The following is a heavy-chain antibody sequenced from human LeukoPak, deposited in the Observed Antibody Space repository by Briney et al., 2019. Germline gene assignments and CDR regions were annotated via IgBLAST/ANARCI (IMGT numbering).Heavy chain of an antibody. D-gene: IGHD6-19*01. V-gene: IGHV4-59*01. Sequence: PSETLSLXCTVSGGSFSNYCWNWMRQSPGKGLESIGYTCDSANTYYNPSLKSRVTISVDTSKNQFSLKLTSTTAADTAVYYCARWHDSGRYFDYWGRGTSVTVSS. J-gene: IGHJ4*02. CDR3: ARWHDSGRYFDY. CDR1: GGSFSNYC. CDR2: TCDSANT.